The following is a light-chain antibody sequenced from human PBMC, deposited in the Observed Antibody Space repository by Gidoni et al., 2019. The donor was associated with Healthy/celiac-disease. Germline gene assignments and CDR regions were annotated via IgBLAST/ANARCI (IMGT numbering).Light chain of an antibody. CDR3: QQYYSSPLT. J-gene: IGKJ3*01. CDR1: QSVLYSSNNKNY. CDR2: WAS. Sequence: DIVMTQSPDSLAVSLGERATINCMSSQSVLYSSNNKNYLAWYQQKPGQPPKLLIYWASTRESGVPDRFSGSGSGTDFTLTISSLQAEDVAVYYCQQYYSSPLTFGPGTTVDFK. V-gene: IGKV4-1*01.